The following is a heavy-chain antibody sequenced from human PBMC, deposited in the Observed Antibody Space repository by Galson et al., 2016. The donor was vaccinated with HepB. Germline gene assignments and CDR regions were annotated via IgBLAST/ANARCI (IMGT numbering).Heavy chain of an antibody. Sequence: SLKVSCKASGYTFTTYGVHWVRQAPGQRLEWMGWINGGIGNTEYSQTFQGRVTITRDKSASTAYMEVSSLTSEDTAVYYCARDCSSATCWPCGYTYIDAWGQGTPVTVSS. J-gene: IGHJ5*02. CDR2: INGGIGNT. V-gene: IGHV1-3*01. D-gene: IGHD2-2*01. CDR1: GYTFTTYG. CDR3: ARDCSSATCWPCGYTYIDA.